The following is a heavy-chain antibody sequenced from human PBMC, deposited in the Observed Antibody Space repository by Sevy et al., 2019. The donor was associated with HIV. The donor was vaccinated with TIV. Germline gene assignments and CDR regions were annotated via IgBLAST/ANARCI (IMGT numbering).Heavy chain of an antibody. CDR1: GFTFSSYG. Sequence: GGSLRLSCAASGFTFSSYGMHWVRQAPGKGLEWVAVIWYDGSNKYYADSVKGRFTISRDNSKNTLYLQMNSLRAEDXXXXXXXXXXGTMGFDPWGQGTLVTVSS. CDR2: IWYDGSNK. CDR3: XXXXGTMGFDP. V-gene: IGHV3-33*01. J-gene: IGHJ5*02. D-gene: IGHD3-3*01.